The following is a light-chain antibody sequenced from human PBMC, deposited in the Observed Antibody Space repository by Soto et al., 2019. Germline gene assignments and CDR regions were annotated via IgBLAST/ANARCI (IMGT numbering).Light chain of an antibody. V-gene: IGKV1-5*01. CDR3: KQYNSFFQT. CDR1: QSISSW. Sequence: DIQMTQSPSTLSAYVGDRVTITCRASQSISSWLAWYQQKPGKAPKLLIYDASSLKSGVPLRFSGSGSGTEFTLTISSLQPDEWATDYCKQYNSFFQTFGQGTKVEIK. J-gene: IGKJ1*01. CDR2: DAS.